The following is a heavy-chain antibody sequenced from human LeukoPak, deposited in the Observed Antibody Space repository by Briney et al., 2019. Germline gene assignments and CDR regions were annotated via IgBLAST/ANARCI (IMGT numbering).Heavy chain of an antibody. CDR1: DYSINSCHY. Sequence: PSETLSLTCAVSDYSINSCHYWGWIRQPPGKGLEWIGSIYHSGRTYYNPSLKSRVTTSVDTSKNQFSLKLTSVTAADTAVYYCARHASPDIVIVPAATFDYWGQGTLVTVSS. CDR2: IYHSGRT. CDR3: ARHASPDIVIVPAATFDY. J-gene: IGHJ4*02. V-gene: IGHV4-38-2*01. D-gene: IGHD2-2*01.